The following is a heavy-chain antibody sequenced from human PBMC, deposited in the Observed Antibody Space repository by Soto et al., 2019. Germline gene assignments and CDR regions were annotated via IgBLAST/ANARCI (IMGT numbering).Heavy chain of an antibody. V-gene: IGHV3-30*18. CDR2: ISYDGSNK. CDR1: GFTFSSYG. J-gene: IGHJ4*02. CDR3: ANILDPYSSGWYGFDY. D-gene: IGHD6-19*01. Sequence: GGSLRLSCAASGFTFSSYGMHWVRQAPGKGLEWVAVISYDGSNKYYADSVKGRFTISRDNSKNTLYLQMNSLRAEDTAVYYCANILDPYSSGWYGFDYWGQGTLVTVSS.